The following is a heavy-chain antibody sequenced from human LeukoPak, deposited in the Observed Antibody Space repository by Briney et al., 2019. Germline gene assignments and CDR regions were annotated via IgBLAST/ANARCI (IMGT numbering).Heavy chain of an antibody. V-gene: IGHV1-18*01. J-gene: IGHJ4*02. CDR3: ATDSTGIVGATAND. Sequence: ASVKVSCKASGYTFTSYGISWVRQAPGQGLEWMGWISAYNGNTNYAQKLQGRVTMTTDTSTSTAYMELSSLRSEDTAVYYCATDSTGIVGATANDWGQGTLVTVSS. D-gene: IGHD1-26*01. CDR2: ISAYNGNT. CDR1: GYTFTSYG.